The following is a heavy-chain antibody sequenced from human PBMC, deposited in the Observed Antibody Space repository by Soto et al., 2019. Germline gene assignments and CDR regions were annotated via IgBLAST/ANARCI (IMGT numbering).Heavy chain of an antibody. CDR1: GYTFTSYD. V-gene: IGHV1-8*01. J-gene: IGHJ5*02. CDR2: MDPSTGNT. D-gene: IGHD5-12*01. Sequence: QVQLVQSGAEVKKPGASVQVSCKASGYTFTSYDIIWVRQATGQGLEWMGWMDPSTGNTDSAEKFQGRLTMTRNTSISTVYMERSSRSFEDTAVYYCARGRIIVAAGFEPWGQGTLVTGSS. CDR3: ARGRIIVAAGFEP.